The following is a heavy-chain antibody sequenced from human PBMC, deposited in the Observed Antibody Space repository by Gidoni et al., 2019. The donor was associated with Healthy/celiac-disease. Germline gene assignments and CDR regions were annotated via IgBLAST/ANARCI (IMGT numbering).Heavy chain of an antibody. J-gene: IGHJ3*02. Sequence: QVQLVESGVGVVQPGRSLRLSCAASGFTFSSYAMNWVRQAPGKGLEWVAVISYDGSNKYYADSVKGRFTISRDNSKNTLYLQMNSLRAEDTAVYYCARDAAELVPSAFDIWGQGTMVTVSS. CDR2: ISYDGSNK. D-gene: IGHD6-13*01. CDR1: GFTFSSYA. V-gene: IGHV3-30-3*01. CDR3: ARDAAELVPSAFDI.